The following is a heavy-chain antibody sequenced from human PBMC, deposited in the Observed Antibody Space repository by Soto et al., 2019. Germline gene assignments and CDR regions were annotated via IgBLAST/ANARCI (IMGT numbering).Heavy chain of an antibody. V-gene: IGHV3-21*01. Sequence: EVQLVESGGTLVKPGGSLRLTCAASGFTFGSHAMTWVRQAPGKGLEWVSFISSSGSYIYYSDSMKGRFTISRDNAKNSLYLQMTSLRAEDTAVYYCARVGITMFRGIINYMDVWGEGTMVTVSS. CDR1: GFTFGSHA. D-gene: IGHD3-10*01. CDR3: ARVGITMFRGIINYMDV. J-gene: IGHJ6*03. CDR2: ISSSGSYI.